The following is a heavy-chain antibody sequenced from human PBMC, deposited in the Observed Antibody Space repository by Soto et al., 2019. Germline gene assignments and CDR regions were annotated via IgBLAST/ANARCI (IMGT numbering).Heavy chain of an antibody. Sequence: SETLSLTCTVSGGSISSSSYYWGWIRQPPGKGLEWIGSLYYRGSTYYNPSLKSRVTISVDTSKNQSSLKLGSVTAADTVGYFCARLIIVNIVYWGPGALVTVSS. D-gene: IGHD2-15*01. V-gene: IGHV4-39*01. J-gene: IGHJ4*01. CDR3: ARLIIVNIVY. CDR2: LYYRGST. CDR1: GGSISSSSYY.